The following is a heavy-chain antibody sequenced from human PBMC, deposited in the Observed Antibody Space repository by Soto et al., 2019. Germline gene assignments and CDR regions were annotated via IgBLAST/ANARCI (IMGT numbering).Heavy chain of an antibody. J-gene: IGHJ4*02. Sequence: EVQLLESGGGVVQPGGSLRLSRVASGFNFKKFAMSWVRQATGEGLEWVSGISCCGGSTSYADSVKGRFSIARDDSTNTLSLQMNNLRVEDTAQYYCAKADGEQWLLPHLDKWGQGTLVTVS. V-gene: IGHV3-23*01. CDR3: AKADGEQWLLPHLDK. D-gene: IGHD6-19*01. CDR1: GFNFKKFA. CDR2: ISCCGGST.